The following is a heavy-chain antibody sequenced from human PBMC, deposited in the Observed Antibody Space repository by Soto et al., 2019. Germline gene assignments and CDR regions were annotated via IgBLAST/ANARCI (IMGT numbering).Heavy chain of an antibody. D-gene: IGHD3-9*01. J-gene: IGHJ4*02. CDR1: GFTFNIYR. CDR2: INRDMNT. CDR3: ARDFEGLGY. V-gene: IGHV3-74*01. Sequence: EVQLVESGGGFVQPGGSLRLSCTVSGFTFNIYRMHWVRLAPGKGLMWVSLINRDMNTNYADSVKGRFTITRDNAKNMVYLQMNSLRVEDTAVYYCARDFEGLGYWGQGTLVTVSS.